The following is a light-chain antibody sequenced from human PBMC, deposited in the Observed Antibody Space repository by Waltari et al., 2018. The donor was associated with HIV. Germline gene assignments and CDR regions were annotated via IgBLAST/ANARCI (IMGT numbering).Light chain of an antibody. CDR3: QSYDSRLSGWV. Sequence: QSVLTQPPSVSGAPGQRVAISCTGSSSNIGSGYDVPWYQQLPATAPKLLIFGNSNRPSGVPDRFSGSKSDTSASLAITGLQAEDEADYFCQSYDSRLSGWVFGGGTKLTVL. CDR2: GNS. J-gene: IGLJ3*02. CDR1: SSNIGSGYD. V-gene: IGLV1-40*01.